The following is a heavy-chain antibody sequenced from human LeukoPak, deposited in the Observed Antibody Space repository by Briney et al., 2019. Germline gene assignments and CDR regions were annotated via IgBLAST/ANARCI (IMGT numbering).Heavy chain of an antibody. J-gene: IGHJ3*02. V-gene: IGHV3-23*01. CDR2: ISANADYT. CDR1: GFTFSSYA. Sequence: GGSLRLSCAASGFTFSSYAMSWVRQAPGKGLEWVSTISANADYTYYADSVKGRFTISRDNSKNTVYLQMNSLRAEDTAVYYCARDWDGAFDIWGQGAMVTVSS. D-gene: IGHD1-26*01. CDR3: ARDWDGAFDI.